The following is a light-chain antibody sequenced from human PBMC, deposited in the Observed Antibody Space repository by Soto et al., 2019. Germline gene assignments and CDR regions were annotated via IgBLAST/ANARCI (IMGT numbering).Light chain of an antibody. Sequence: DIQMTQSPSTLSASIGDRVTITCRTSQSVDSWLAWYQQKQGKAPKLLIYKASSLQTRVPSRVSGSGSGTEFTLTISSLQPDYFATYYCQHYNDYSRMFGQGTKVEIK. V-gene: IGKV1-5*03. CDR2: KAS. J-gene: IGKJ1*01. CDR1: QSVDSW. CDR3: QHYNDYSRM.